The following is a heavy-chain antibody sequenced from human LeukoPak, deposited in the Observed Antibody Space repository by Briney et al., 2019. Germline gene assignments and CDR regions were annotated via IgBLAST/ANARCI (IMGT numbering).Heavy chain of an antibody. V-gene: IGHV4-31*03. Sequence: SETLSLTCTVSGGSISSGGYYWSWIRQHPGKGLEWIGYMYYSGSTYYNPSLKSRVMISVDTSKNQFSLKLSSVTAADTAVYYCARVRSYNYGGDYWGQGTLVTVSS. CDR3: ARVRSYNYGGDY. J-gene: IGHJ4*02. CDR1: GGSISSGGYY. CDR2: MYYSGST. D-gene: IGHD3-16*01.